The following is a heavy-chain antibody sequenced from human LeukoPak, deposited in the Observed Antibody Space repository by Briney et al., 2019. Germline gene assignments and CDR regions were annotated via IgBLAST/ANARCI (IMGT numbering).Heavy chain of an antibody. CDR3: AKGNYGEKIDY. J-gene: IGHJ4*02. V-gene: IGHV3-23*01. Sequence: GGSLRLSCAASGFTFLGHGMTWFRQAPGKGLEWVSGISASGGATYYADSVKGRFTISRDNSKNTLYLQMNSLKAEDAALYYCAKGNYGEKIDYWGPGTLVTVSS. CDR2: ISASGGAT. D-gene: IGHD4-17*01. CDR1: GFTFLGHG.